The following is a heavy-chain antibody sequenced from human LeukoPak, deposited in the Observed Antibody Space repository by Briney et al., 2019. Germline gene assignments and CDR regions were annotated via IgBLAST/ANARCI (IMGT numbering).Heavy chain of an antibody. Sequence: SETLSLTCAVYGGSFSGYCWSWIRQPPGKGLEWIGEINHSGSTNYNPSLKSRVTISVHTSKNQFSLMLGSVTAADTAVYYCARGGGNHYPDYWGQGTLVTVSS. J-gene: IGHJ4*02. V-gene: IGHV4-34*01. CDR3: ARGGGNHYPDY. CDR1: GGSFSGYC. D-gene: IGHD1-26*01. CDR2: INHSGST.